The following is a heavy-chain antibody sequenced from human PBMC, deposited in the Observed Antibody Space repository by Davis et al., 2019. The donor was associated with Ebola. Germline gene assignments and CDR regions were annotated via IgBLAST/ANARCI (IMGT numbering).Heavy chain of an antibody. CDR2: IYYSGST. V-gene: IGHV4-59*08. J-gene: IGHJ6*02. CDR3: ARLDYPGGYYGMDV. D-gene: IGHD4-11*01. CDR1: GGSITSNY. Sequence: MPSETLSLTCTVSGGSITSNYWNWIRQPPGKGLEWIGYIYYSGSTNYNPSLKSRVTISVDTSKNQFSLKLSSVTAADTAVYYCARLDYPGGYYGMDVWGQGTTVTVSS.